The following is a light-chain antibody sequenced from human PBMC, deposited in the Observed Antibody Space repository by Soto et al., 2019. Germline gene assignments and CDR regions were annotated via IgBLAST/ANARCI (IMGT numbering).Light chain of an antibody. CDR2: EGS. CDR1: SSDVGSYNL. CDR3: CSYAGSSTYA. V-gene: IGLV2-23*01. Sequence: QSVLTRPASVSGSPGQSITISCTGTSSDVGSYNLVSWYQQHPGKAPKLMIYEGSKRPSGVSNRFSGSKSGNTASLTISGLQAEDEADYYCCSYAGSSTYAFGTGTKVTVL. J-gene: IGLJ1*01.